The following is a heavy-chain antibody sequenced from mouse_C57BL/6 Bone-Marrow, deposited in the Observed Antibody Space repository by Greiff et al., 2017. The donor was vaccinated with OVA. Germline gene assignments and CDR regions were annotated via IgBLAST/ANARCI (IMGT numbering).Heavy chain of an antibody. CDR3: ARRRYYGSSSYWYFDV. CDR2: ISSGGSYT. J-gene: IGHJ1*03. V-gene: IGHV5-6*02. Sequence: EVKLVESGGDLVKPGGSLKLSCAASGFTFSSYGMSWVRQTPDKRLEWVATISSGGSYTYYPDSVKGRFTISRDNAKNTLYLQMSSLKSEDTAMYYCARRRYYGSSSYWYFDVWGTGTTVTVSS. CDR1: GFTFSSYG. D-gene: IGHD1-1*01.